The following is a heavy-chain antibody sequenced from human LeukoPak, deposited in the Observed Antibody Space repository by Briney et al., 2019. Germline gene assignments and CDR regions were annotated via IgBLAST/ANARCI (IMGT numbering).Heavy chain of an antibody. Sequence: SVKVSCKASGGTFSSYTISWVRQAPGQGLEWMGGIIPIFGTANYAQKFQGRVTITADESTSTAYMELSSLRSEDTAVYYCARGIDYCSSTSCYVGVDYWGQGTLVTVSS. J-gene: IGHJ4*02. CDR2: IIPIFGTA. CDR3: ARGIDYCSSTSCYVGVDY. V-gene: IGHV1-69*13. CDR1: GGTFSSYT. D-gene: IGHD2-2*01.